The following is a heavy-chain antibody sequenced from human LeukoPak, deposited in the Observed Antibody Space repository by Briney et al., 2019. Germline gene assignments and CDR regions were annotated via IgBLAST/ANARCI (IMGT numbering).Heavy chain of an antibody. CDR1: GYTFTGYY. CDR2: INPNSGGT. V-gene: IGHV1-2*04. D-gene: IGHD3-22*01. J-gene: IGHJ3*02. Sequence: ASVKVSCRASGYTFTGYYMHWVRQAPGQGLEWMGWINPNSGGTNYAQKFQGWVTMTRDTSISTAYMELSRLRSDDTAVYYCARARIGDAFDIWGQGTMVTVSS. CDR3: ARARIGDAFDI.